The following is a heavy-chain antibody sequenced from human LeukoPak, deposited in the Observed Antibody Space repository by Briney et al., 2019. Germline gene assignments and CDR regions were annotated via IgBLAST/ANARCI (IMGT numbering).Heavy chain of an antibody. CDR2: TYYRSKWYN. CDR3: ARVRLYCGGDCYIFDY. CDR1: GDSFSSNSAA. D-gene: IGHD2-21*02. V-gene: IGHV6-1*01. J-gene: IGHJ4*02. Sequence: SQTLSLTCAISGDSFSSNSAAWNWIRQSPSRGLEWLGRTYYRSKWYNDYAVSVKSRITINPDTSKNQFSLQLNSVTPEDTAVYYCARVRLYCGGDCYIFDYWGQGTLVTVSS.